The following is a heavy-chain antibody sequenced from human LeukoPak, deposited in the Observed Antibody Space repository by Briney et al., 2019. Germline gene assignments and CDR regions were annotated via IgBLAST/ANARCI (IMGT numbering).Heavy chain of an antibody. CDR3: ARMGDSGSYGFDI. J-gene: IGHJ3*02. Sequence: ASVKVSCKSSGYNFNYYYLHWVRQAPGQGLEWMAWIKPDSGVTNYAQRFQGWVTMTRDTSISTAYMELRRLTSDDTAVYYCARMGDSGSYGFDIWGQGTMVTVSS. D-gene: IGHD3-10*01. V-gene: IGHV1-2*04. CDR2: IKPDSGVT. CDR1: GYNFNYYY.